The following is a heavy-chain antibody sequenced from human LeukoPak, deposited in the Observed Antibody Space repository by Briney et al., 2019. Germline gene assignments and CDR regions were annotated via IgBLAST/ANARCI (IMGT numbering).Heavy chain of an antibody. V-gene: IGHV3-64*01. J-gene: IGHJ4*02. Sequence: GGSLRLSCAASGFTFSSYAMHWVRQAPGKGLEYVSAMSSNGGTTDYANSVKGRFTISRDNSKNTLYLQMGSLRAEDMAVYYCARDLSPVVRASPMGYWGQGTLVTVSS. CDR3: ARDLSPVVRASPMGY. CDR2: MSSNGGTT. CDR1: GFTFSSYA. D-gene: IGHD3-10*01.